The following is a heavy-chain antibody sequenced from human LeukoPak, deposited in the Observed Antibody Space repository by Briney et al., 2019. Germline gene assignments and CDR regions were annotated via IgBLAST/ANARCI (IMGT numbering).Heavy chain of an antibody. CDR1: GGSISSGSYY. V-gene: IGHV4-61*02. J-gene: IGHJ3*02. Sequence: SETLSLACTVSGGSISSGSYYWSWIRQPAGKGLEWIGRIYTSGSTNYNPSLKSRVTISVDTSKNQFSLKLSSVTAADTAVYYCARGKFLAFDIWGQGTMVTVSS. CDR3: ARGKFLAFDI. CDR2: IYTSGST.